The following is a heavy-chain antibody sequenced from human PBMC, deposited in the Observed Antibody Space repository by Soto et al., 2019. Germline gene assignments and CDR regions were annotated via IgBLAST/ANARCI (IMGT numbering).Heavy chain of an antibody. V-gene: IGHV1-69*13. CDR1: GGTFSSYA. Sequence: ASVKVSCKASGGTFSSYAISWVRQAPGQGLEWMGGIIPIFGTANYAQKFQGRVTITADESTSTAYMELSSLRSEDTAVYYCARGYYGSSGPFYYCDYWGQGTLVAVSS. D-gene: IGHD3-22*01. CDR2: IIPIFGTA. J-gene: IGHJ4*02. CDR3: ARGYYGSSGPFYYCDY.